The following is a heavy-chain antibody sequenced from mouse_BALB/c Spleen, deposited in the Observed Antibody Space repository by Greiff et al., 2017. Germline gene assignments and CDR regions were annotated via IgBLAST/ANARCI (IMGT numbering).Heavy chain of an antibody. Sequence: VQLVESGPELVKPGASVKMSCKASGYTFTSYVMHWVKQKPGQGLEWIGYINPYNDGTKYNEKFKGKATLTSDKSSSTAYMELSSLTSEDSAVYYCASGYDYDSWLAYWGQGTLVTVSA. D-gene: IGHD2-4*01. CDR1: GYTFTSYV. J-gene: IGHJ3*01. V-gene: IGHV1-14*01. CDR3: ASGYDYDSWLAY. CDR2: INPYNDGT.